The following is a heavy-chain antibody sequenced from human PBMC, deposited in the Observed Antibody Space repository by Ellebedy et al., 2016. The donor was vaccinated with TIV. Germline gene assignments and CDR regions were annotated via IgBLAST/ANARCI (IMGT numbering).Heavy chain of an antibody. J-gene: IGHJ3*02. CDR1: GGSISSSSYY. CDR2: IYYSGST. CDR3: ARVLRYFDWFDAFDI. V-gene: IGHV4-39*07. Sequence: SETLSLXXTVSGGSISSSSYYWGWIRQPPGKGLEWIGSIYYSGSTYYNPSLKSRVTISVDTSKNQFSLKLSSVTAADTAVYYCARVLRYFDWFDAFDIWGQGTMVTVSS. D-gene: IGHD3-9*01.